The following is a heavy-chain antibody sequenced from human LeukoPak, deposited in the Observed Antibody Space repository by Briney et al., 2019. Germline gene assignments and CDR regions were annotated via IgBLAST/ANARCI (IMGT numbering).Heavy chain of an antibody. V-gene: IGHV4-34*01. CDR2: INHSGST. CDR3: ARPQGGTTYAFDI. J-gene: IGHJ3*02. Sequence: SETLSLTCAVYGGSFSGYYWSWIRQPPGKGLEWIGEINHSGSTNYNPSLKSRVAISVDTSKNQFSLKLSSVTAADTAVYYCARPQGGTTYAFDIWGQGTMVTVSS. CDR1: GGSFSGYY. D-gene: IGHD1-7*01.